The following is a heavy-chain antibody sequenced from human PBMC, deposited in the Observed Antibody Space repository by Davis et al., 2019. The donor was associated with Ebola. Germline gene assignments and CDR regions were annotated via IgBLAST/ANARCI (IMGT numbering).Heavy chain of an antibody. CDR1: GYTFTNYG. D-gene: IGHD2-15*01. CDR3: LAASNYWYFDL. V-gene: IGHV1-18*04. Sequence: ASVKVSCKASGYTFTNYGITWVRQAPGQGLEWMGWINPHNGNTNYAQNVQGRVIMTTDTATTTAYMEVGGLRSDDTAVYYCLAASNYWYFDLWGRGTLVTVSS. CDR2: INPHNGNT. J-gene: IGHJ2*01.